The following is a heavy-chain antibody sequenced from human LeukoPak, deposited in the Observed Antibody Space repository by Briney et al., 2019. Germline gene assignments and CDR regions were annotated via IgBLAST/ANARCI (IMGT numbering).Heavy chain of an antibody. CDR1: GASINSYY. D-gene: IGHD3-10*01. Sequence: SETLSLTCTVSGASINSYYWSWIRQPPGKGLEWIGYIYYSGSTNYNPSLKSRVTISVDTSKNQFSLKLSSVTAADTAVYYCGAGSGSYYIDVWGKGTTVTISS. CDR3: GAGSGSYYIDV. V-gene: IGHV4-59*08. CDR2: IYYSGST. J-gene: IGHJ6*03.